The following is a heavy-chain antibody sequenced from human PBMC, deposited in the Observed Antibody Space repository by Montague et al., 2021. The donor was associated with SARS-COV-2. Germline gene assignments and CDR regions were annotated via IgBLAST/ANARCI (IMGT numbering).Heavy chain of an antibody. CDR2: VNHSGST. Sequence: SETLSLTCVVYGGSFSGYYWSWIRQPPGKGLEWIGEVNHSGSTNYNPSLKSRVTISVDTSKNQFSLKMNSVSAADTAVYYCARGQVTFFGVLIMLPAAGAFDIWGRGTMVSVSS. CDR3: ARGQVTFFGVLIMLPAAGAFDI. J-gene: IGHJ3*02. V-gene: IGHV4-34*01. CDR1: GGSFSGYY. D-gene: IGHD3-3*01.